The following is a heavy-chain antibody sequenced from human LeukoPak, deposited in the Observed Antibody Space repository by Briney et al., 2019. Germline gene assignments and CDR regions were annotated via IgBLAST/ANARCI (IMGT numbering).Heavy chain of an antibody. CDR3: ATSVATPLGTFDY. CDR2: ISGSGGDT. CDR1: GFTFSSSA. Sequence: GGSLRLSCAASGFTFSSSAMSWVRQAPGKGLEWVSAISGSGGDTYYADSLKGRFTISRDNSKNTLYLQMNSLRAEDTAVYYCATSVATPLGTFDYWGQGTLVTVSS. V-gene: IGHV3-23*01. D-gene: IGHD5-12*01. J-gene: IGHJ4*02.